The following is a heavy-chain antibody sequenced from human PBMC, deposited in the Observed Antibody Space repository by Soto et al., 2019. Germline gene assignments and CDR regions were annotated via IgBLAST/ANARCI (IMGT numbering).Heavy chain of an antibody. CDR1: VFTCSDYY. V-gene: IGHV3-11*06. Sequence: GPLRLSGASSVFTCSDYYMSWIRQAPGKGLEWLSYISPGSRYPAYADSVKGRFTISRDNARRSLSLQMNSLTVDDTAIYYCVRGGGGGLFDPWGQGSMVTVSS. CDR3: VRGGGGGLFDP. D-gene: IGHD2-15*01. CDR2: ISPGSRYP. J-gene: IGHJ5*02.